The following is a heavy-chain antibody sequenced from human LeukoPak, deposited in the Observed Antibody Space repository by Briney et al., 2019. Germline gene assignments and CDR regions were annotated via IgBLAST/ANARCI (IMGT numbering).Heavy chain of an antibody. D-gene: IGHD3-22*01. CDR1: GASISSTRYY. Sequence: PSATLSLTRTVSGASISSTRYYSGWIHQPPGKGLEGIVSICRSGSTYHYPTLKSRVSISVDTYKNQFSLQLSTVTAADVAVYYCARHGGRSGYYSTFDYWGQGTLVTVSS. CDR2: ICRSGST. CDR3: ARHGGRSGYYSTFDY. J-gene: IGHJ4*02. V-gene: IGHV4-39*01.